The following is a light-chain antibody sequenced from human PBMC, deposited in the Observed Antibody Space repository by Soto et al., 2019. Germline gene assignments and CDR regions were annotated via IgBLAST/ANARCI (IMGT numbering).Light chain of an antibody. Sequence: IQMTQSPSSLSASVGDRVTITCRASQGIRNDLGWFQQKPGKAPKLLIYAASTLQSGVPSRFSGSGSGTDFTLTISRLEPEDFAVYYCQQYGSSPPTFGQGTKVDIK. CDR1: QGIRND. J-gene: IGKJ1*01. CDR3: QQYGSSPPT. V-gene: IGKV1-17*01. CDR2: AAS.